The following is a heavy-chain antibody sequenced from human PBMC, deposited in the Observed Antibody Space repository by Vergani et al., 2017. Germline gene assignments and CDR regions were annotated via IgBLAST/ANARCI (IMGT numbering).Heavy chain of an antibody. D-gene: IGHD1-1*01. Sequence: QVQLVESGGGVVQPGRSLRLSCAASGFTFSSYGMHWVRQAPGKGLEWVAVIWYDGSNKYYADSVKGRFTISRDNSKNTLYLQMNSLRAEDTAVYYCAREWNDSPSIDYWGQGTLVTVSS. CDR3: AREWNDSPSIDY. CDR2: IWYDGSNK. CDR1: GFTFSSYG. V-gene: IGHV3-33*01. J-gene: IGHJ4*02.